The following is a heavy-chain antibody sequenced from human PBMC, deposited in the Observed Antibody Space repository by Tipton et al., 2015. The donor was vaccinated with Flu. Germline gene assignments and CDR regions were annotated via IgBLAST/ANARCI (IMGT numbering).Heavy chain of an antibody. CDR1: GGSFSGSY. D-gene: IGHD3-3*01. CDR3: ARGNLRFLEWLPKYNWFDP. Sequence: TLSLTCAVYGGSFSGSYWSWIRQPPGKGLEWIWEINHSGRTNYNPSLKSRVTISVDTSKNQFSLKLSSVTAADTAVYYCARGNLRFLEWLPKYNWFDPWGQGTLVTVSS. J-gene: IGHJ5*02. CDR2: INHSGRT. V-gene: IGHV4-34*01.